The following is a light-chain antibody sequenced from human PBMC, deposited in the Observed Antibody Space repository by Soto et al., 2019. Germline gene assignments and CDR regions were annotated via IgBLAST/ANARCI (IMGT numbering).Light chain of an antibody. CDR3: QPRGNWPLT. J-gene: IGKJ4*01. CDR1: QSVSSY. V-gene: IGKV3-11*01. Sequence: TQYPATLSLSPGEGATLSCRASQSVSSYLAWYQQKPGQAPRLLIYDASNRATGIPARFSGSGSGTDFTLTISSLKPEDFAVYYCQPRGNWPLTFGGGTKVDIK. CDR2: DAS.